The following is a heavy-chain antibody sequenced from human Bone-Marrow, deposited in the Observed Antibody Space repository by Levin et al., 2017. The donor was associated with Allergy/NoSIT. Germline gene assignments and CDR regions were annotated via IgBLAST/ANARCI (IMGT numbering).Heavy chain of an antibody. Sequence: GGSLRLSCAASGFNFTNAWMSWVRQAPGKGLEWVGRIKSRNDGGTTDYAAPVKGRFIISKDVSKNTLYLQMNSLKTQDTAVYYCSTEGGHCSGGSCYVLPFYYGMDVWGQGTTVTVSS. CDR3: STEGGHCSGGSCYVLPFYYGMDV. J-gene: IGHJ6*02. D-gene: IGHD2-15*01. CDR2: IKSRNDGGTT. CDR1: GFNFTNAW. V-gene: IGHV3-15*01.